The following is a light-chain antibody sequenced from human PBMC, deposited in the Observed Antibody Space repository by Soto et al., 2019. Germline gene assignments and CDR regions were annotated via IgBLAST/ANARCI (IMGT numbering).Light chain of an antibody. J-gene: IGKJ5*01. V-gene: IGKV3-15*01. CDR2: GAS. CDR1: QSVSSR. Sequence: EIVMTQSPATLSVSPWERATLSCRASQSVSSRLAWYQQKLGQAPRLLIYGASTRATGIPARFSGSGSGTDFTLTISRLEPEDFAVYYCQQRSNWPQFGQGTRLEIK. CDR3: QQRSNWPQ.